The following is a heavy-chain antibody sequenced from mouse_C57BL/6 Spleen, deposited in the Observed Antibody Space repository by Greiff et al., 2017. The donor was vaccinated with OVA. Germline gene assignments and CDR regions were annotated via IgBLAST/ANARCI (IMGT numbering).Heavy chain of an antibody. CDR1: GFTFSDYG. CDR3: AKDYDGSSPYAMDY. D-gene: IGHD1-1*01. Sequence: DVKLVESGGGLVKPGGSLKLSCAASGFTFSDYGMHWVRQAPEKGLEWVAYISSGSSTIYYADTVKGRFTISRDNAKNTLILQMTSLRSEDTAKYYCAKDYDGSSPYAMDYWGQGTSVTVSS. V-gene: IGHV5-17*01. J-gene: IGHJ4*01. CDR2: ISSGSSTI.